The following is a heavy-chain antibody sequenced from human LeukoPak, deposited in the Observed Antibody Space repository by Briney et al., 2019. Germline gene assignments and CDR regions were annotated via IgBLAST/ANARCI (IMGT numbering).Heavy chain of an antibody. CDR1: RYTCTGYY. CDR3: AKEGLGDGFYY. D-gene: IGHD2-21*01. J-gene: IGHJ4*01. V-gene: IGHV1-2*02. Sequence: ASVNFSFMASRYTCTGYYINWVRQAPGQGLEWMGWINPNSGVTNYAQRFQGRVTMTRVTSIGTAYMDLSRLTSDDTAVYYCAKEGLGDGFYYWGEGTLITVSS. CDR2: INPNSGVT.